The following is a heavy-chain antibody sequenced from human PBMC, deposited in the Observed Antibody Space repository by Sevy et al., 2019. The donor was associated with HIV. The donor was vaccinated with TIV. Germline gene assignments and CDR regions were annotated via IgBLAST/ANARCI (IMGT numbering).Heavy chain of an antibody. Sequence: GGSLRLSCAGSGFIFSTYAMTWVRQAPGNGLEWVSSIGGSGGSTYYADSVKGRFTISRDNSNNMIDLEMNSLRAEDTAVYYCAKENRDGFQWGQGTLVTVSS. D-gene: IGHD2-2*03. V-gene: IGHV3-23*01. CDR1: GFIFSTYA. J-gene: IGHJ4*02. CDR2: IGGSGGST. CDR3: AKENRDGFQ.